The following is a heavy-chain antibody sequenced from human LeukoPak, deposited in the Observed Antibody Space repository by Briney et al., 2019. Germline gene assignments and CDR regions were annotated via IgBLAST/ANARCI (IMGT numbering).Heavy chain of an antibody. CDR3: ARGRRRDANTFDAFDI. D-gene: IGHD5-24*01. CDR2: IWYDGSNK. CDR1: GFTFITYV. Sequence: PGGSLRLSCAASGFTFITYVMHWVRQAPGKGLEWVAVIWYDGSNKYYADSVKGRFTISGDNSKNTLYLQMNSLRAEDTAVFDCARGRRRDANTFDAFDIWGQGTMVTVSS. V-gene: IGHV3-33*01. J-gene: IGHJ3*02.